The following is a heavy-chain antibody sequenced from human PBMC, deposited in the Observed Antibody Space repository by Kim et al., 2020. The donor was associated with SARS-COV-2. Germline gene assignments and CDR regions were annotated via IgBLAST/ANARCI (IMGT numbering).Heavy chain of an antibody. D-gene: IGHD3-10*01. Sequence: GGSLRLSCAASGFTFSSYGMHWVRQAPGKGLEWVAVVWYDASNKYYADSVKGRFTISRDNSKNTLYLQMNSLRAEDTAVYYCARDNVPNYYGSGSPTANGMDVWGQGTTVTVSS. J-gene: IGHJ6*02. CDR2: VWYDASNK. V-gene: IGHV3-33*01. CDR3: ARDNVPNYYGSGSPTANGMDV. CDR1: GFTFSSYG.